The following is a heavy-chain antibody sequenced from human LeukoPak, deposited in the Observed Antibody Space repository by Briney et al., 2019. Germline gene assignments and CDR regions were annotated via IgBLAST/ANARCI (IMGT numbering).Heavy chain of an antibody. Sequence: PSETLSLTCAVYGGSFSGYYWSWIRQPPGKGLEWIGEINHSGSTNYNPSLKSRVTISVDTSKNQFSLKLSSVTAEDTAVYYCARGLSGSQPLDYWGQGTLVTVSS. D-gene: IGHD1-26*01. CDR2: INHSGST. J-gene: IGHJ4*02. CDR1: GGSFSGYY. V-gene: IGHV4-34*01. CDR3: ARGLSGSQPLDY.